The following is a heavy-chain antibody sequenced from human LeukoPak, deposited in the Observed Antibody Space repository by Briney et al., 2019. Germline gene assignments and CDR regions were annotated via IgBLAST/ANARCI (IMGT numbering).Heavy chain of an antibody. CDR2: INTYNGNP. Sequence: ASVTVSCKACGYPFTTYGITWVRQVPGQGLAWVGWINTYNGNPNYAQKFQGRVIMAAEKSAPTASMELRSLRSDDTSVYYCARGSVRGSWFDPWGQGTLVTVSS. D-gene: IGHD3-16*01. V-gene: IGHV1-18*01. J-gene: IGHJ5*02. CDR3: ARGSVRGSWFDP. CDR1: GYPFTTYG.